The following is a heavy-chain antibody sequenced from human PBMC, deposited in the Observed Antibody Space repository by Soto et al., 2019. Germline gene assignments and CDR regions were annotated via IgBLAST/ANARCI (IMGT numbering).Heavy chain of an antibody. CDR1: GFTFSNAW. Sequence: SCAASGFTFSNAWMSWVRQAPGQGLEWVGRIKTNSDGGTVDYASPVKGRFTISRDDSKSTLYLDLNSLKTEDTGVYFCATVYCATTSCYAPFDYWGKGTLVTVSS. J-gene: IGHJ4*02. CDR2: IKTNSDGGTV. CDR3: ATVYCATTSCYAPFDY. D-gene: IGHD2-2*01. V-gene: IGHV3-15*01.